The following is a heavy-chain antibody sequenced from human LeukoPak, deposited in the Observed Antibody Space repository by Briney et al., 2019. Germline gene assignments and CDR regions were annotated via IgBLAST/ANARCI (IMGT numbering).Heavy chain of an antibody. CDR1: GFTFSSFW. Sequence: PGGSLRLSCSASGFTFSSFWMSWVRQAPGKGLEWVANINQDGSETYYVDSVKGRFTISRDNAENSLYLQMNSLRAEDTAAYYCARVYCGGGRCDSYFDYWGQGTLVTVSS. D-gene: IGHD2-15*01. J-gene: IGHJ4*02. V-gene: IGHV3-7*05. CDR3: ARVYCGGGRCDSYFDY. CDR2: INQDGSET.